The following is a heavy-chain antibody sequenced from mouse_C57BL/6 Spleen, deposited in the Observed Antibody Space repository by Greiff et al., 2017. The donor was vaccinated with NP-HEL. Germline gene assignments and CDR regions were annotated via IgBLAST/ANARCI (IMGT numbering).Heavy chain of an antibody. CDR1: GYAFTNYL. V-gene: IGHV1-54*01. J-gene: IGHJ2*01. D-gene: IGHD1-1*01. CDR3: ARLGYYGSSLDY. CDR2: INPGSGGT. Sequence: QVQLKESGAELVRPGTSVKVSCKASGYAFTNYLIEWVKQRPGQGLEWIGVINPGSGGTNYNEKFKGKATLTADKSSSTAYMQLSSLTSEDSAVYFCARLGYYGSSLDYWGQGTTLTVSS.